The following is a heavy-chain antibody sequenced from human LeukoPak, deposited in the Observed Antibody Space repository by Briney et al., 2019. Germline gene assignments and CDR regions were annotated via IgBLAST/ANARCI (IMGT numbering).Heavy chain of an antibody. V-gene: IGHV4-34*01. CDR3: ARVFYSSSGSYYFDY. J-gene: IGHJ4*02. CDR2: INHSGST. D-gene: IGHD6-6*01. Sequence: SETLSLTCAVYGGSFSGYYWSWIRQPPGKGLEWIGEINHSGSTNYNPSLKSRVTISVDTSKNQFSLKLSSVTAADTAVYYCARVFYSSSGSYYFDYWGQGALVTVSS. CDR1: GGSFSGYY.